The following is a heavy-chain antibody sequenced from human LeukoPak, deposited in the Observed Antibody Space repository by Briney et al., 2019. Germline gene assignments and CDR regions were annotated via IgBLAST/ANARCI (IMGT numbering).Heavy chain of an antibody. V-gene: IGHV4-39*07. CDR3: AREGGYSYGSIDY. CDR2: IYYSGST. D-gene: IGHD5-18*01. CDR1: GGSISNYY. J-gene: IGHJ4*02. Sequence: SETLFLTCTVSGGSISNYYWGWIRQPPGEGLEWIGSIYYSGSTYYNPSLKSRVTISVDTSKNQFSLKLSSVTAADTAVYYCAREGGYSYGSIDYWGQGTLVTVSS.